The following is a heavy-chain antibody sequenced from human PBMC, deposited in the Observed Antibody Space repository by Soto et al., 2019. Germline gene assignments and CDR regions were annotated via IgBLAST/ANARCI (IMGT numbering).Heavy chain of an antibody. CDR2: IYYSGST. CDR3: ARLPIGVEGYYYGMEV. D-gene: IGHD3-22*01. Sequence: NPSGTLSLTCTVSGGSISSSYWTWIRQPQGKGLEWIGYIYYSGSTNYNPSLKSRVTISVDTTKNQFSLKLSSVTAADTAVYYCARLPIGVEGYYYGMEVWGQGTTVTVSS. V-gene: IGHV4-59*08. CDR1: GGSISSSY. J-gene: IGHJ6*02.